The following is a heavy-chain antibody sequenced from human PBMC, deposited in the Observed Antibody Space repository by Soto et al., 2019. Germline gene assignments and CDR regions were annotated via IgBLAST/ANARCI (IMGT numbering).Heavy chain of an antibody. CDR3: ATPPGGYDFIDY. Sequence: ASVKVSCKVSGYTLTELSMHWVRQAPGKGLEWMGGFDPEDGETIYAQKFQGRVTMTEDTSTDTAYMELSSLRSEDTAVYYCATPPGGYDFIDYWGQGTLVTVS. J-gene: IGHJ4*02. D-gene: IGHD5-12*01. CDR1: GYTLTELS. V-gene: IGHV1-24*01. CDR2: FDPEDGET.